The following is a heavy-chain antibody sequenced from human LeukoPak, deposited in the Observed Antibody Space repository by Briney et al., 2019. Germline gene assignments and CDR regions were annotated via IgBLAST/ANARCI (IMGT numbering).Heavy chain of an antibody. CDR3: APDLRGSAWSLDD. CDR1: GFTFSDFW. D-gene: IGHD6-13*01. Sequence: GGSLRLSCAASGFTFSDFWMTWVRQPPGRGLEWVAHINQDGSEKYSVDSVRGRFTISRDNSMDTLYLQMDGLRAEDTAIYYCAPDLRGSAWSLDDWGQGTLVTVSS. V-gene: IGHV3-7*05. CDR2: INQDGSEK. J-gene: IGHJ4*02.